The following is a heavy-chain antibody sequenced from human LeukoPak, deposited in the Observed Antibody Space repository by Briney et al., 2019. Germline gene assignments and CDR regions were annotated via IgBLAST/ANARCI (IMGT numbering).Heavy chain of an antibody. CDR3: AGCSGGSCYSRGKYGVDA. CDR1: GFTFSSYA. D-gene: IGHD2-15*01. V-gene: IGHV3-23*01. Sequence: PGGSLRLSCAASGFTFSSYAMSWVRQAPGKGLEWVSFISTSGDFTYYAASVKGRFTVSRDNSKNTLYLQMNSLRADDTAVYYCAGCSGGSCYSRGKYGVDAWGQGTTVIVSS. J-gene: IGHJ6*02. CDR2: ISTSGDFT.